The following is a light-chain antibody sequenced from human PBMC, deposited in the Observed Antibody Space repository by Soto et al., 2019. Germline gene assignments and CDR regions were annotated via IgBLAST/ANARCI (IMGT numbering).Light chain of an antibody. CDR1: SSDVGGYNY. CDR2: EVS. V-gene: IGLV2-11*01. Sequence: QSALTQPRSVSGSPGQSVTISCTGTSSDVGGYNYVSWYQQHPGKAPKLMIYEVSKRPSGVPDRFSGSKSGNTASLTISGLQAEDEADYYCCSYAGSYTDVFGTGTKLTVL. CDR3: CSYAGSYTDV. J-gene: IGLJ2*01.